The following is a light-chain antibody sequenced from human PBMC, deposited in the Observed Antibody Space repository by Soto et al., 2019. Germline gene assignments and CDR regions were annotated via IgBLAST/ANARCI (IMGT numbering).Light chain of an antibody. CDR3: AAWDDSLTGWV. J-gene: IGLJ3*02. CDR1: SSNIGSNY. CDR2: KND. V-gene: IGLV1-47*01. Sequence: QSVLTQPPSASGTPGQRVTFSCSGSSSNIGSNYVYWYQQLPGTAPKLLIYKNDQRPSGVPDRFSGSKSGTSASLAISGLRSEDEADYSCAAWDDSLTGWVFGGGTKLTVL.